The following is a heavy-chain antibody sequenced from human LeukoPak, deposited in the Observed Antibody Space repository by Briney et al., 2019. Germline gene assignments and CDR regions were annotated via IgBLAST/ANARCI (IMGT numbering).Heavy chain of an antibody. CDR2: IRCDGSNK. D-gene: IGHD1-26*01. V-gene: IGHV3-30*02. CDR3: AKKTIVGATVDAFDI. Sequence: PGGSLRLSCAASGFTFSNYGMHWVRQAPGQGLEWVASIRCDGSNKKYADSVKGRFTISRDNSKNTLYLQMNSLRAEDTAVYYCAKKTIVGATVDAFDIWGQGTMVTVSS. CDR1: GFTFSNYG. J-gene: IGHJ3*02.